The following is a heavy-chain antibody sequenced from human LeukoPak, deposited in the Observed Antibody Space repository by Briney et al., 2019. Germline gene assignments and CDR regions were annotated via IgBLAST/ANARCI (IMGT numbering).Heavy chain of an antibody. CDR3: ARERMDSSGWFFDY. CDR1: GFTFSSYE. CDR2: ISSGGSTI. J-gene: IGHJ4*02. Sequence: PGGSLRLSCAASGFTFSSYEMNWVRQAPGKGLEWVSYISSGGSTIYYADSVKGRFTISRDNAKNSLYLQMNSLRAEDTAVYYCARERMDSSGWFFDYWGQGTLVTVSS. V-gene: IGHV3-48*03. D-gene: IGHD6-19*01.